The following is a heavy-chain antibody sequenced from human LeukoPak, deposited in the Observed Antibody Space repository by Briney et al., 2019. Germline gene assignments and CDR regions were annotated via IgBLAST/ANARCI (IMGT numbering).Heavy chain of an antibody. CDR1: GFTFDDYA. D-gene: IGHD3-22*01. CDR2: ISWNSGSI. CDR3: AKDMGDYYDSSGLTYAFDI. J-gene: IGHJ3*02. V-gene: IGHV3-9*03. Sequence: GRSLRLSCAASGFTFDDYAMHWVRQAPGKGLEWVSGISWNSGSIGYADSVKGRFTISRGNAKNSLYLQMNSLRAEDMALYYCAKDMGDYYDSSGLTYAFDIWGQGTMVTVSS.